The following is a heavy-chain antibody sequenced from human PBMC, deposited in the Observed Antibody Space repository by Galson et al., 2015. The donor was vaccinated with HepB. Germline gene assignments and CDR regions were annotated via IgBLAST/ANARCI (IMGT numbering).Heavy chain of an antibody. V-gene: IGHV1-18*04. J-gene: IGHJ6*02. CDR1: GYTFTSYG. Sequence: QSGAEVKKPGASVKVSCKASGYTFTSYGISWVRQAPGQGLEWMGWISAYNGNTSYAQKVQGRVTMTTDTSTSTAYMELRSLRSDGTAVYYCARGGLRWRYYFGMDVWGQGTTVTVSS. D-gene: IGHD4-23*01. CDR2: ISAYNGNT. CDR3: ARGGLRWRYYFGMDV.